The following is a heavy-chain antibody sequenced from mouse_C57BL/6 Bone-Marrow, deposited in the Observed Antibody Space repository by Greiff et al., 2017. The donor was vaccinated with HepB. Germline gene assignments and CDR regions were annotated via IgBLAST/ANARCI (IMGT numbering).Heavy chain of an antibody. CDR2: INPYNGGT. V-gene: IGHV1-19*01. CDR1: GYTFTDYY. Sequence: DVKLQESGPVLVKPGASVKMSCKASGYTFTDYYMNWVKQSHGKSLEWIGVINPYNGGTSYNQKFKGKATLTVDKSSSTAYMELNSLTSEDSAVYYCARNGEGFDYWGQGTTLTVSS. J-gene: IGHJ2*01. CDR3: ARNGEGFDY.